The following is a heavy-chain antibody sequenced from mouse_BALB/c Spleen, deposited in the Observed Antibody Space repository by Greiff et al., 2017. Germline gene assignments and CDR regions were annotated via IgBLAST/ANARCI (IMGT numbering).Heavy chain of an antibody. V-gene: IGHV5-6*01. CDR3: ARRPHYYGSSYHFDY. CDR2: ISSGGSYT. D-gene: IGHD1-1*01. J-gene: IGHJ2*01. Sequence: EVQRVESGGDLVKPGGSLKLSCAASGFTFSSYGMSWVRQTPDKRLEWVATISSGGSYTYYPDSVKGRFTISRDNAKNTLYLQMSSLKSEDTAMYYCARRPHYYGSSYHFDYWGQGTTLTVSS. CDR1: GFTFSSYG.